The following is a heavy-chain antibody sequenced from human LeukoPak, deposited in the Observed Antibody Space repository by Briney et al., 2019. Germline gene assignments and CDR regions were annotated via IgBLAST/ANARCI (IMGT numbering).Heavy chain of an antibody. J-gene: IGHJ4*02. Sequence: GGSLRLSCAASGFTFTRYDMPWIRQTPGKGLEWLTTISQDGSEEYYVDSVRGRFTTSRNNTKNSLYLKINMMSADDTADYYCSNWIYDISHWGQGTRDSVS. CDR1: GFTFTRYD. CDR2: ISQDGSEE. V-gene: IGHV3-7*01. D-gene: IGHD1-20*01. CDR3: SNWIYDISH.